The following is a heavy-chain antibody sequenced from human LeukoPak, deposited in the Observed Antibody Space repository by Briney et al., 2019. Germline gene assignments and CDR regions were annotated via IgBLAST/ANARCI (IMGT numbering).Heavy chain of an antibody. D-gene: IGHD4-17*01. CDR1: GYTFSDFF. CDR3: ARVSTGP. V-gene: IGHV1-2*02. Sequence: ASVKVSCKASGYTFSDFFIHWVRQAPGQGLEWMGWINPNSGGTNYAQKFQGRVTMTRDTSISTAYMELSRLRSDDTAVYYCARVSTGPWGQGTLVTVSS. J-gene: IGHJ5*02. CDR2: INPNSGGT.